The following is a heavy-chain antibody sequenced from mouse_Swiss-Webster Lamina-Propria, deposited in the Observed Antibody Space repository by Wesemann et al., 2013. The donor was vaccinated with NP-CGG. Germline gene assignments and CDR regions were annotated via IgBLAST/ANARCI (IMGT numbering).Heavy chain of an antibody. D-gene: IGHD2-4*01. J-gene: IGHJ2*01. CDR2: ISGGGSYT. CDR3: ARQRYYDYDPWYFDY. CDR1: GFTFSSYG. V-gene: IGHV5-9-2*01. Sequence: EVKLVESGGGLVKPGGSLKLSCAASGFTFSSYGMSWVRQTPEKRLEWVATISGGGSYTYYPDSVKGRFTISRDNAKNNLYLQMSSLRSEDTALYYCARQRYYDYDPWYFDYWGQGTTLTVSS.